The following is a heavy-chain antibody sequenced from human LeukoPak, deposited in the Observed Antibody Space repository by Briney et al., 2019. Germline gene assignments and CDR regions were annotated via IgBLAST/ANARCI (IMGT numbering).Heavy chain of an antibody. CDR1: GGSISSDSCY. D-gene: IGHD2-15*01. Sequence: PSETLSLTCAVSGGSISSDSCYWGWIRQPPGKGLEWIGSIYSGGTTYYNPSLKSRVTISVDTSKNQFSLKLTSVTAADAAAYYCARHSRNCSGGYCYLYYWGQGTLVTVSS. CDR3: ARHSRNCSGGYCYLYY. J-gene: IGHJ4*02. V-gene: IGHV4-39*01. CDR2: IYSGGTT.